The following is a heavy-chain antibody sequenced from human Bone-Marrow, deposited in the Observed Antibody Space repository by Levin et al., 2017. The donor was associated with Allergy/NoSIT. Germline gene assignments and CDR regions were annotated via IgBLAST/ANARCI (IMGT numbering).Heavy chain of an antibody. D-gene: IGHD5-18*01. Sequence: GGSLRLSCQGSGNTFSTEWIAWVRQMPGKGLELMGVVYPRDSNTKYSPSFQGQVTFSADKSISTVYLQWRTPKASDTAIYYCARQTSGYDALDVWGQGTMVAVSS. CDR3: ARQTSGYDALDV. CDR1: GNTFSTEW. V-gene: IGHV5-51*01. CDR2: VYPRDSNT. J-gene: IGHJ3*01.